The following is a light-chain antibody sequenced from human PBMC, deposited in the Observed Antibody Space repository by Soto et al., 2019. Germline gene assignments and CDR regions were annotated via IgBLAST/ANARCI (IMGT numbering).Light chain of an antibody. V-gene: IGLV7-46*01. CDR1: TGAVTSSHS. J-gene: IGLJ1*01. CDR2: DTS. Sequence: GVVTKEPSRTVSPGGTGTITCRSSTGAVTSSHSPYWFQQKPGQAPRTLIYDTSNRHSRTPARFSGSLLGGKAALTLSGAQPEDEAEYYCLLSYSGARPYVFGTGTKVTV. CDR3: LLSYSGARPYV.